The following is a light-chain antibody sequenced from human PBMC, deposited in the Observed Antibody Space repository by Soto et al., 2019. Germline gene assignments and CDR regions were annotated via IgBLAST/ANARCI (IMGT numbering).Light chain of an antibody. CDR2: GAS. V-gene: IGKV3-20*01. CDR1: QSVSSSY. Sequence: EIVLTQSPGTLSLSPGERATLSCRSSQSVSSSYLAWYRQKPGQAPRLLIYGASGKATGIPDWFSGSGSGTEFPLSIRRLEVEDFAVYYCQKYRISLLFTFGSGTKVDIK. J-gene: IGKJ3*01. CDR3: QKYRISLLFT.